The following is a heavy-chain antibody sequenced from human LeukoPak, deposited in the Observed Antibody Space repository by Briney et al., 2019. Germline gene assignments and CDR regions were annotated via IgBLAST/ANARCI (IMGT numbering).Heavy chain of an antibody. V-gene: IGHV1-18*01. J-gene: IGHJ4*02. D-gene: IGHD3-3*01. Sequence: VKVSCKASGYIFTRYGISWVRQAPGQGLEWMGWISPYNANTKYAQKFQGRVTMTTDTSTSTAYMELRSLRSDDTAVYYCARGDYDFWSGYHFDYWGQGTLVTVSS. CDR2: ISPYNANT. CDR3: ARGDYDFWSGYHFDY. CDR1: GYIFTRYG.